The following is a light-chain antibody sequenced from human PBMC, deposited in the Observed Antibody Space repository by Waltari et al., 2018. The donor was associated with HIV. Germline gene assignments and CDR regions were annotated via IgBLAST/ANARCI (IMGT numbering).Light chain of an antibody. CDR1: QSVSIH. V-gene: IGKV3-11*01. CDR3: QQRSSWLT. J-gene: IGKJ4*01. CDR2: DAS. Sequence: EIVLTQSPTTLSLSPGERATLSCRASQSVSIHLAWYQQKRGQAPRLLIYDASKRAAGVPARFSGGGSGTDFTLTISSLEPEDSAFYYCQQRSSWLTFGGGTKVEI.